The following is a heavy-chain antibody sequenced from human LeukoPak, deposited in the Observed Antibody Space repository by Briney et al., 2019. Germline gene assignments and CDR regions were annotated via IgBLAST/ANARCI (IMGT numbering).Heavy chain of an antibody. CDR3: ARSSIVVVSILDY. CDR1: GFPFSSYA. CDR2: ISSNGGST. Sequence: GGSLRLSCAASGFPFSSYAMHWVRQAPGKGLEYVSAISSNGGSTSYANSVKGRFTISRDNSKNTLYLQMGSLRAEDMAVYYCARSSIVVVSILDYWGQGTLVTVSA. D-gene: IGHD2-2*01. J-gene: IGHJ4*02. V-gene: IGHV3-64*01.